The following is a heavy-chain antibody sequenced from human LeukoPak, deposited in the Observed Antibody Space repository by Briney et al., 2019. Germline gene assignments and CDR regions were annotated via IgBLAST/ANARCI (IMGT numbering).Heavy chain of an antibody. CDR2: ISYSGATK. V-gene: IGHV3-23*01. Sequence: GGSLRLSCAASGFTFSSYAMTWVRQAPGEGLEWVSGISYSGATKFYADSVKGRFTISRDNFKNTLYLQMSSLRAEDTAIYYCAKDTGQWPVRTFDYWGQGTLVTVSS. D-gene: IGHD6-19*01. J-gene: IGHJ4*02. CDR3: AKDTGQWPVRTFDY. CDR1: GFTFSSYA.